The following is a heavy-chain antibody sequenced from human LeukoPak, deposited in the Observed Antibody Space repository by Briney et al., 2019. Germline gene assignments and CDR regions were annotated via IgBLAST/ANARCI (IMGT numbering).Heavy chain of an antibody. CDR2: ISAYNGHT. J-gene: IGHJ4*02. CDR1: GYTFTSYG. V-gene: IGHV1-18*01. Sequence: ASVKVSCKASGYTFTSYGISWVRQAPGQGLEWMGWISAYNGHTKFAQKLQDRVTMTTDTSMNTAYMELRSLRSDDTAVYYCARDYSATYFDFWGQGTPVTVSS. D-gene: IGHD1-26*01. CDR3: ARDYSATYFDF.